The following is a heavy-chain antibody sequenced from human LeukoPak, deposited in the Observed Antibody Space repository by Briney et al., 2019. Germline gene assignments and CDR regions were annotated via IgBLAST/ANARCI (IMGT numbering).Heavy chain of an antibody. CDR3: ARNAYETLDY. CDR1: GFTFSSYA. D-gene: IGHD2-21*01. Sequence: PGGSLTLSCAASGFTFSSYAMSWVRQAPGKGLEWVSATVGNGGSTYYADSVKGRFTISRDNSKNTLYPQMNSLRADDTALYYCARNAYETLDYWGQGSLVSVPS. V-gene: IGHV3-23*01. CDR2: TVGNGGST. J-gene: IGHJ4*02.